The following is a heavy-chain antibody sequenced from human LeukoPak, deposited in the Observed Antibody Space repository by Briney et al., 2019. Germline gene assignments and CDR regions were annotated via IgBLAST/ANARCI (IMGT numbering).Heavy chain of an antibody. CDR2: INSDGSST. V-gene: IGHV3-74*01. CDR3: ARVSAYCGGDCYKFDY. Sequence: GGSLRLSCAASRFTFSSYWMHWVRQAPGKGLVWVSRINSDGSSTSYADSVKGRFTISRDNAKNTLYLQMNSLRAEDTAVYYCARVSAYCGGDCYKFDYWGQGTLVTVSS. D-gene: IGHD2-21*02. CDR1: RFTFSSYW. J-gene: IGHJ4*02.